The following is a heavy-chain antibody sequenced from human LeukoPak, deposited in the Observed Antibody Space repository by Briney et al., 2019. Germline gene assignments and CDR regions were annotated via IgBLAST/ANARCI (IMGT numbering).Heavy chain of an antibody. CDR1: GFTFSSYA. Sequence: HTGGSLRLSCAASGFTFSSYAMSWVRQAPGKGLEWVSYISSSSSTIYYADSVKGRFTISRDNANNTLYLQMNSLRVEDTAVYYCARGGSGSGYHYYYYYMDVWGKGTTVTISS. CDR3: ARGGSGSGYHYYYYYMDV. J-gene: IGHJ6*03. CDR2: ISSSSSTI. V-gene: IGHV3-48*01. D-gene: IGHD3-22*01.